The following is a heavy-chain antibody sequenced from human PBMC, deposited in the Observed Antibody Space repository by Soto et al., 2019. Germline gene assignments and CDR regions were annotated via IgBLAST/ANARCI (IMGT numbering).Heavy chain of an antibody. CDR2: IKSKTDGGTT. J-gene: IGHJ6*02. CDR3: QGVKMNYYYGMDV. CDR1: GFTFSNAW. V-gene: IGHV3-15*01. Sequence: GGSLRLSCAAYGFTFSNAWMSWVRQAPGKGREWVGRIKSKTDGGTTDYAPPVKGRFTISRDDSKNTLYLQMNSLKTEDTAVYYCQGVKMNYYYGMDVWGQGTTVTVSS. D-gene: IGHD3-10*01.